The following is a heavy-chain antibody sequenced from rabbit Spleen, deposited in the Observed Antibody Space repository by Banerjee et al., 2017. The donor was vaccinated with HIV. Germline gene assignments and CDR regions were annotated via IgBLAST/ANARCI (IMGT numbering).Heavy chain of an antibody. CDR1: GFDFSSSYY. Sequence: QSLEDSGGDLVKPGASLTLTCKASGFDFSSSYYMCWVRQAPGKGLELIACIDTSSVNTADATWAKGRFTISKTSSTTVTLQMTSLTAADTATYFCARSMNSGNGALNLWGPGTLVTVS. D-gene: IGHD2-1*01. V-gene: IGHV1S40*01. J-gene: IGHJ4*01. CDR3: ARSMNSGNGALNL. CDR2: IDTSSVNT.